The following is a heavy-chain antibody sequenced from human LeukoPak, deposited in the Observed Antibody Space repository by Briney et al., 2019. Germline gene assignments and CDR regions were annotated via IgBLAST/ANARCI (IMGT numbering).Heavy chain of an antibody. Sequence: GGSLRLSCAASGFTFSSYSMNWVRRAPGKGLEWVSSISSSSSYIYYADSVKGRFTISRDNAKNSLYLQMNSLRAENTAVYYCARADLGGSCLHWGQGTLVTVSS. V-gene: IGHV3-21*01. CDR3: ARADLGGSCLH. J-gene: IGHJ4*02. CDR2: ISSSSSYI. D-gene: IGHD2-15*01. CDR1: GFTFSSYS.